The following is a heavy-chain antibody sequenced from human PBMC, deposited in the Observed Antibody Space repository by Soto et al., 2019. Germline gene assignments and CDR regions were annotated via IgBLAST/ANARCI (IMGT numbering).Heavy chain of an antibody. J-gene: IGHJ6*02. CDR2: ISSSGSTI. D-gene: IGHD3-22*01. CDR1: GFTFSDYY. V-gene: IGHV3-11*01. CDR3: ATTGSITMIVVPRDGMDV. Sequence: QVQLVESGGGLVKPGGSLRLSCAASGFTFSDYYMSWIRQAPGKGLEWVSYISSSGSTIYYADSVKGRFTISRDNAKNSLYLQMNSLRAEDTAVYYCATTGSITMIVVPRDGMDVWGQGTTVTVSS.